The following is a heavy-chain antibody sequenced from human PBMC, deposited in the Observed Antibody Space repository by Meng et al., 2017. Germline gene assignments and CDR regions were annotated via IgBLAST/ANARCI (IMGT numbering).Heavy chain of an antibody. V-gene: IGHV3-23*01. CDR3: AKDLKWLLNTYFDY. D-gene: IGHD6-19*01. CDR2: ISGSGGST. CDR1: GFTFSSYA. Sequence: GESLKISCAASGFTFSSYAMSWVRQAPGKGLEWVSAISGSGGSTYYADSVKGRFTISRDNSKNTLYLQMNSLRAEDTAVYYCAKDLKWLLNTYFDYWGQGTLVTVS. J-gene: IGHJ4*02.